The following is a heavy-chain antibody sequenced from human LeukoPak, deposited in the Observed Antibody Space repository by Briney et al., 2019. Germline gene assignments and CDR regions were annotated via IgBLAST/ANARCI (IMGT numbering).Heavy chain of an antibody. CDR3: ARGGMRVLAARPANNWFDP. CDR2: INPNSGGT. Sequence: ASVKVSCKASGYTFTGYYMHWVRQAPGQGLEWMGWINPNSGGTNYAQKFQGRVTMTRDTSISTAYMELSRLRSDDTAVYYCARGGMRVLAARPANNWFDPWGQGTLVTVSS. V-gene: IGHV1-2*02. J-gene: IGHJ5*02. D-gene: IGHD6-6*01. CDR1: GYTFTGYY.